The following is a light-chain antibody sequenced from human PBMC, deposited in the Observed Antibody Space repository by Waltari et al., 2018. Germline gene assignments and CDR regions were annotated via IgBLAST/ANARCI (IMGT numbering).Light chain of an antibody. V-gene: IGKV4-1*01. CDR1: QSVLYSANNKNY. Sequence: DIVMTQSPDSLPLCMGERATINCKSRQSVLYSANNKNYWAWYQQKPGTPPTLLIYCASSRECGVPDRFSGSGSGTDFTLTIRSLQAEDVAVYYCQQYYSTPLTFGGGTKVEIK. CDR2: CAS. CDR3: QQYYSTPLT. J-gene: IGKJ4*01.